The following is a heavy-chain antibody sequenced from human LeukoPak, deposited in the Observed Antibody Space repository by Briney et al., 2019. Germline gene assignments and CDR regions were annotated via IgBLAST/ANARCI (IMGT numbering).Heavy chain of an antibody. Sequence: SETLSLTCTVSGGSISSYYWSWIRQPPGKGLEWIGYIYYSGSTNYNPSLKSRVTISVDTSKNQFSLKLSSVTAADTAVYYCARQQTDIAAAGQGWFDPWGQGTLVTVSS. CDR2: IYYSGST. J-gene: IGHJ5*02. V-gene: IGHV4-59*08. D-gene: IGHD6-13*01. CDR1: GGSISSYY. CDR3: ARQQTDIAAAGQGWFDP.